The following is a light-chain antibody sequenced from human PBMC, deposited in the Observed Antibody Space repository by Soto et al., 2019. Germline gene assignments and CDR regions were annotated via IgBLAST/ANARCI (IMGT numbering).Light chain of an antibody. J-gene: IGLJ3*02. CDR2: DNN. V-gene: IGLV1-51*01. CDR1: SSNIGNNY. Sequence: QSVLTQPPSVSAAPGQKVTISCSGSSSNIGNNYVSWYQQLPGTAPKLLIYDNNKRPSGIPDRFSGSKSGTSATLGITGLQTGDEADYYRGTWDSSLSAVVFAGGTKLTVL. CDR3: GTWDSSLSAVV.